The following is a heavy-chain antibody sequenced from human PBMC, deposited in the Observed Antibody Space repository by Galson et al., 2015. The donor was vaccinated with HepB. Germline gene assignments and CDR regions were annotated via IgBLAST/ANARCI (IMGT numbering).Heavy chain of an antibody. V-gene: IGHV4-39*01. Sequence: ETLSLTCTVSGGSISSSSYYWDWIRQPPGKGLEWIASIYYSGSTYYNPSLKSRVTISVDTSKNQFSLKLSSVTAADTAVYYCARHKVEGGGPDYWGQGALVTVSS. J-gene: IGHJ4*02. D-gene: IGHD1-1*01. CDR1: GGSISSSSYY. CDR2: IYYSGST. CDR3: ARHKVEGGGPDY.